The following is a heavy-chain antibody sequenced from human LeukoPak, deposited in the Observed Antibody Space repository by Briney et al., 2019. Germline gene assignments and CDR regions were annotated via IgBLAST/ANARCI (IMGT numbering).Heavy chain of an antibody. J-gene: IGHJ3*02. CDR2: ISGSGGST. CDR1: GFTFSSYA. V-gene: IGHV3-23*01. D-gene: IGHD3-3*01. CDR3: ADARYYDFWSGLDAFDI. Sequence: PGGSLRLSCAASGFTFSSYAMSWVRQAPGKGLEGVSAISGSGGSTYYADAVKGRFSISRDNSKNTLYLQMNSLRAEDTAVYYCADARYYDFWSGLDAFDIWGQGTMVTVSS.